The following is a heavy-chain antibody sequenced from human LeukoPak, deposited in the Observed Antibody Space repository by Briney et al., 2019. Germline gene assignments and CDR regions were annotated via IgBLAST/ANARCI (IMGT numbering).Heavy chain of an antibody. CDR3: ARASIAALSGY. Sequence: PGGPLRLSCAASGFTFSSYAMSWVRQAPGKGLEWVSAISGSGGSTYYADSVKGRFTISRDNSKNTLYLQMNSLRAEDTAVYYCARASIAALSGYWGQGTLVTVSS. V-gene: IGHV3-23*01. CDR2: ISGSGGST. D-gene: IGHD6-6*01. J-gene: IGHJ4*02. CDR1: GFTFSSYA.